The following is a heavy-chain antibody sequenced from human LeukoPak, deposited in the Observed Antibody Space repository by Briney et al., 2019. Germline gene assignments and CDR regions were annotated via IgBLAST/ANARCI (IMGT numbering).Heavy chain of an antibody. CDR3: AKDGSTIAAAGTGILNY. J-gene: IGHJ4*02. CDR1: GFTFSSYA. CDR2: ISGSGGST. D-gene: IGHD6-13*01. Sequence: GSLRLSCAASGFTFSSYAMSWVRQAPGKGLEWVSAISGSGGSTYYADSVKGRFTISRDNSKNTLYLQMNSLRAEDTAVYYYAKDGSTIAAAGTGILNYWGQGTLVTVSS. V-gene: IGHV3-23*01.